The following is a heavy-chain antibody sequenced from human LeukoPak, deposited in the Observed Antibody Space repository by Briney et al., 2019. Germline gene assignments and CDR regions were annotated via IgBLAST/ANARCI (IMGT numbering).Heavy chain of an antibody. Sequence: PSETLSLTCAVYGGSFSGYYWSWIRQPPGKGLEWIGEINHSGSTNYNPSLKSRVTISVDTSKNQFSLKLSSVTAADTAVYYCARLAPYSSSNYWGQGTLVTVSS. J-gene: IGHJ4*02. CDR1: GGSFSGYY. V-gene: IGHV4-34*01. CDR3: ARLAPYSSSNY. D-gene: IGHD6-6*01. CDR2: INHSGST.